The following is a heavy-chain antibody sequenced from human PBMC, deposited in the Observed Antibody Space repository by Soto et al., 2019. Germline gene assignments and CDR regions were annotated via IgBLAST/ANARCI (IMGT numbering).Heavy chain of an antibody. D-gene: IGHD3-22*01. CDR3: AKKMLADTSGSHPNDGFDM. CDR2: VWHGGSSK. J-gene: IGHJ3*02. CDR1: GFTFSNYA. V-gene: IGHV3-33*06. Sequence: QVQLVESGGGVVQPGRSLRLSCAASGFTFSNYAMHWVRQAPGKGLEGVAVVWHGGSSKYYTDSVKGRFTVSRDNSKNTVYLQMDSLRAEDTAMYYCAKKMLADTSGSHPNDGFDMWGPGTMVTVSS.